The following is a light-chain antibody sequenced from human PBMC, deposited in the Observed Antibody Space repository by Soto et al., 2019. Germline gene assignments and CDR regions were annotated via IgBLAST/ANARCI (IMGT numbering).Light chain of an antibody. CDR1: QSVSTS. V-gene: IGKV3-11*01. J-gene: IGKJ1*01. CDR2: DAS. CDR3: QVRDVWPS. Sequence: VLTQSPVTLAVSPGESAVLSCRASQSVSTSLAWYQHKPGQAPRLFIYDASKRAPGIPARFTGSGSGAHFTLTISSLEPEDIAVYYCQVRDVWPSFGQGTKV.